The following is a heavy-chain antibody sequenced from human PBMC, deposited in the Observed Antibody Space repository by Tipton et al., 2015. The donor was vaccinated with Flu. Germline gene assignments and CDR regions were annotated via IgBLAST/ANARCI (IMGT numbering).Heavy chain of an antibody. CDR2: ISSSGSTI. V-gene: IGHV3-11*01. D-gene: IGHD3-9*01. CDR3: ARSGILTGPKYYYYGMDV. CDR1: GFTFSDYY. J-gene: IGHJ6*02. Sequence: CAASGFTFSDYYMSWIRQAPGKGLEWVSYISSSGSTIYYADSVKGRFTISRDNAKNSPYLQMNSLRAEDTAVYYCARSGILTGPKYYYYGMDVWGQGTTVTVSS.